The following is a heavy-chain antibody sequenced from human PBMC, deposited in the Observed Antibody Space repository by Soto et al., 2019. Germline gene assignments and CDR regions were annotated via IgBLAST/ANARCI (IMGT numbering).Heavy chain of an antibody. D-gene: IGHD3-10*02. V-gene: IGHV4-4*07. CDR1: GDSISGYY. J-gene: IGHJ4*02. Sequence: SETLSLTCTVPGDSISGYYWYWIRQPAGKGLEWIGRMYTSGITNYNPSLKSRVTMSVDTSKNQFSLKLTSVTAADTAVYYCARDDKGVSDAMLYWGQGTLVTVSS. CDR2: MYTSGIT. CDR3: ARDDKGVSDAMLY.